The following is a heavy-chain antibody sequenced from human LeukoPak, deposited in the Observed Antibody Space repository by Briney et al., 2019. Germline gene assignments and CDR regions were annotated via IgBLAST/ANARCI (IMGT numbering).Heavy chain of an antibody. Sequence: SETLSLTCTVSGYSISSGYYWGWIRQPPGKGLEWIGSIYHSGSTYYNPSLKGRVTISVDTSKNQFSLKLSSVTAADTAVYYCARVRVPRALWSGLYYFDYWGQGTLVTVSS. CDR3: ARVRVPRALWSGLYYFDY. CDR1: GYSISSGYY. CDR2: IYHSGST. D-gene: IGHD3-3*01. V-gene: IGHV4-38-2*02. J-gene: IGHJ4*02.